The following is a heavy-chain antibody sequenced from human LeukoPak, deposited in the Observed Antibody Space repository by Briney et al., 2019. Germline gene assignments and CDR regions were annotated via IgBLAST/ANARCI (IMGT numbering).Heavy chain of an antibody. CDR3: ARERWELPPSYFDY. CDR1: GFTFSSYS. CDR2: ISSSSSTI. Sequence: PGGSLRLSCAASGFTFSSYSMNWVRQAPGKGLEWVSYISSSSSTIYYADSVKGRFTISRDNAKNSLYLQMNSLRAEDTAVYYCARERWELPPSYFDYWGQGTLVTVSS. V-gene: IGHV3-48*01. J-gene: IGHJ4*02. D-gene: IGHD1-26*01.